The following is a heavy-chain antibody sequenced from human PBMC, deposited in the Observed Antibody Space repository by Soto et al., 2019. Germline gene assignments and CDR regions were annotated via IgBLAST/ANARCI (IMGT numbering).Heavy chain of an antibody. V-gene: IGHV1-18*01. CDR2: ISAYNGNT. CDR1: GYTFTSYG. Sequence: GASVKVSCKASGYTFTSYGISWVRQAPGQGLEWMGWISAYNGNTNYAQKLQGRVTMTTDTSTSTAYMELRSLRSDDTAVYYCARDSCTGYCSSTSCYCGEFDYWGQGTLVTVSS. CDR3: ARDSCTGYCSSTSCYCGEFDY. J-gene: IGHJ4*02. D-gene: IGHD2-2*01.